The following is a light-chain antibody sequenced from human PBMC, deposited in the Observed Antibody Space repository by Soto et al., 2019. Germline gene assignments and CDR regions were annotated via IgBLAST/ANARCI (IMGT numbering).Light chain of an antibody. CDR1: SSNIGAGYD. CDR3: QSYDSSLSGYVV. CDR2: GNS. Sequence: QSVLTQPPSVSGAPGQRVTISCTGSSSNIGAGYDVHWYQQLPGTAPKLLIYGNSNRPSGVPDRFSGSKSGTSVSLAITGLKAEDEADYYCQSYDSSLSGYVVFGGGTKLTVL. V-gene: IGLV1-40*01. J-gene: IGLJ2*01.